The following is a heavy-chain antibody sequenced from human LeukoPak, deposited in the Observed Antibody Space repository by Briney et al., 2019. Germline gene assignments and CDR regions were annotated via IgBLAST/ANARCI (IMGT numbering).Heavy chain of an antibody. J-gene: IGHJ6*02. CDR2: IYSGGTT. Sequence: PGGSLRLSCAASGFTVSSNCMNWVRQAPGKSLEWVSVIYSGGTTYYADSVKGRFTISRDNSKKTMYLQMNSLRADDTAVYYCARDPGAYDSSGYSLGYYYGMNVWGQGTTVSVSS. CDR3: ARDPGAYDSSGYSLGYYYGMNV. V-gene: IGHV3-66*01. D-gene: IGHD3-22*01. CDR1: GFTVSSNC.